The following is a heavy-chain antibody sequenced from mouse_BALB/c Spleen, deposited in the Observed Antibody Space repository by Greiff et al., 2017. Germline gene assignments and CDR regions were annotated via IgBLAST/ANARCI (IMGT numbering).Heavy chain of an antibody. CDR3: ARSEDHYDYDY. CDR1: GYTFSSYW. CDR2: ILPGSGST. J-gene: IGHJ2*01. Sequence: QVQLQQSGAELMKPGASVKISCKATGYTFSSYWIEWVKQRPGHGLEWIGEILPGSGSTNYNEKFKGKATFTADTSSNTAYMQLSSLTSEDSAVYYCARSEDHYDYDYWGQGTTLTVSS. V-gene: IGHV1-9*01. D-gene: IGHD2-4*01.